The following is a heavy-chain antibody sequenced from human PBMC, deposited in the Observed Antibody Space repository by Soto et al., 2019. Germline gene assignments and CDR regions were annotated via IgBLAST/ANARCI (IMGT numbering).Heavy chain of an antibody. V-gene: IGHV4-39*07. J-gene: IGHJ4*02. CDR3: TNGFTFDS. Sequence: SETLSFTCTVSGGSVRSGSYYWSWIRQPPGKGLEWIASIKYSGTTFYNPSLKSRVTISVDTSKNQFSLKLSSVTASDTAVYYCTNGFTFDSWGQGTLVTVSS. CDR1: GGSVRSGSYY. D-gene: IGHD2-2*03. CDR2: IKYSGTT.